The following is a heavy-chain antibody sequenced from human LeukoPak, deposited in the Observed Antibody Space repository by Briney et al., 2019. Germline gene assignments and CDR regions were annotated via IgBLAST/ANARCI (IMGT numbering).Heavy chain of an antibody. CDR3: ARTRYYYNSRSYGAPYYFDY. Sequence: SETLSLTCTVSGGSISSSSYHWGWIRQPPGKGLEWIGSIYFSGNTYYSPSLKSRITISVDTSTNQFSLKLRSVTAADTAVYSCARTRYYYNSRSYGAPYYFDYWGQGTLVTVSS. J-gene: IGHJ4*02. D-gene: IGHD3-10*01. V-gene: IGHV4-39*01. CDR2: IYFSGNT. CDR1: GGSISSSSYH.